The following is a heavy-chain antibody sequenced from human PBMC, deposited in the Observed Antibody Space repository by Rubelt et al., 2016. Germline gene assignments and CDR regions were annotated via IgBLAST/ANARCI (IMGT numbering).Heavy chain of an antibody. CDR3: ARGWGSRWYYFDY. D-gene: IGHD6-13*01. CDR1: GGSFSGYY. V-gene: IGHV4-34*01. CDR2: INHSGST. J-gene: IGHJ4*02. Sequence: QVQLQQWGAGLLKPSETLSLTCAVYGGSFSGYYWSWIRQPPGKGLEWIGEINHSGSTNYNPSLKSRVTISVDTSKNQFSRKLSSVTAADTAVYYCARGWGSRWYYFDYWGQGILVTVSS.